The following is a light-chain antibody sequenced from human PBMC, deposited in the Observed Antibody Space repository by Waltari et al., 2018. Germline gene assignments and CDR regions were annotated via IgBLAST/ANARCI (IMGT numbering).Light chain of an antibody. V-gene: IGKV2-28*01. Sequence: DIVMTQSPLSLPVTPGEPASISCRSSQSLLHTNVYNLLDWYLQKPGQSPQLLIYFGSNRASGVPDRFSGSGSGRDFTLKISRVEAEDVGVYYCMQALQTPWTFGQGTKVEIK. CDR3: MQALQTPWT. CDR1: QSLLHTNVYNL. CDR2: FGS. J-gene: IGKJ1*01.